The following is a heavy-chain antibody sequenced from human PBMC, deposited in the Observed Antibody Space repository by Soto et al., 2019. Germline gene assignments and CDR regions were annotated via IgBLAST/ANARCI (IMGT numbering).Heavy chain of an antibody. V-gene: IGHV4-39*01. CDR2: IYYSGST. CDR3: ARPRAARECLSA. D-gene: IGHD6-6*01. CDR1: YGSISSRSYY. Sequence: ALTSNVSYGSISSRSYYWGWIRQPPGKGLAWIGSIYYSGSTYYNPSLKSRVTISVDTSKNQFSLKLSSVTAADTAVYYCARPRAARECLSAWGQGSLGTFPS. J-gene: IGHJ5*01.